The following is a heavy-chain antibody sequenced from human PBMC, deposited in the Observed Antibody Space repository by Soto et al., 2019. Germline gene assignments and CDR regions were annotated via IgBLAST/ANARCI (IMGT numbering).Heavy chain of an antibody. CDR2: ISSSSDYT. J-gene: IGHJ4*02. CDR3: AKGRGSGWAWYFDN. Sequence: GGSLRLSCAASGFSFSDYYMSWIRQAPGKGLEWISYISSSSDYTNYADSVKGRFTISRDNAKKSLFLEMNNLRAEDTAVYYCAKGRGSGWAWYFDNWGQGTLVTVSS. CDR1: GFSFSDYY. V-gene: IGHV3-11*06. D-gene: IGHD6-19*01.